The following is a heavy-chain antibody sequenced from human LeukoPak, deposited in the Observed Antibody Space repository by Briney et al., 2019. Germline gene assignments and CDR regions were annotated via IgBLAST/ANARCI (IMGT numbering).Heavy chain of an antibody. J-gene: IGHJ6*03. CDR2: IIPIFGTA. Sequence: SVRVSCKASGGTFSSSAISWVRQAPGQGLEWMGGIIPIFGTANYAQKFQGRVTITTDESTSTAYMELSSLRSEDTAVYYCARSSSNYYYYYYMDVWGKGTTVTVSS. D-gene: IGHD4-11*01. V-gene: IGHV1-69*05. CDR3: ARSSSNYYYYYYMDV. CDR1: GGTFSSSA.